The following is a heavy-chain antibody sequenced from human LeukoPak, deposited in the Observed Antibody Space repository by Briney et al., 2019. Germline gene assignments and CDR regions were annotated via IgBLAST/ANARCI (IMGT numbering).Heavy chain of an antibody. CDR3: AREGPDFSSSWTDYYYYMDV. J-gene: IGHJ6*03. Sequence: GGSLRLSCAASGFTFSSYWMSWVRQAPGKGLEWVANIKQDGSEKYYVDSVKGRFTISRHKAKNSLDLQMNSLRAEDTAVYYCAREGPDFSSSWTDYYYYMDVWGKGTTVTVSS. D-gene: IGHD6-13*01. CDR2: IKQDGSEK. CDR1: GFTFSSYW. V-gene: IGHV3-7*01.